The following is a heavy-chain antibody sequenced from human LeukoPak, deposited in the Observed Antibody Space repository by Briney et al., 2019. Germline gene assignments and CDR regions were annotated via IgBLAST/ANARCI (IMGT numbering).Heavy chain of an antibody. J-gene: IGHJ3*02. CDR1: GGSISSYY. V-gene: IGHV4-59*08. CDR3: ARHDYGDYVDAFDI. CDR2: IYYSGST. Sequence: PSETLSLTCTVSGGSISSYYWSWIRQPPGKGLEWIGYIYYSGSTNYNPSLKSRVTISVDRSKNQFSLKLCSVTAADTAVYYCARHDYGDYVDAFDIWGQGTMVTVSS. D-gene: IGHD4-17*01.